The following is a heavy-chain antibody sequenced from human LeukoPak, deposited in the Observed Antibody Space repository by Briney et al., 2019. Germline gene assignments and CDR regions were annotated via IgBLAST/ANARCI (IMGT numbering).Heavy chain of an antibody. Sequence: PSETQSLTCAVSGGSISSSNWWSWVRQPPGKGLEWIGEIYHSGSTNYNPSLKSRVTISVDKSKNQFSLKLSSVTAADTAVYYCAVTYFVILTGLPLFDPWGQGTLVTVSS. CDR3: AVTYFVILTGLPLFDP. V-gene: IGHV4-4*02. J-gene: IGHJ5*02. D-gene: IGHD3-9*01. CDR1: GGSISSSNW. CDR2: IYHSGST.